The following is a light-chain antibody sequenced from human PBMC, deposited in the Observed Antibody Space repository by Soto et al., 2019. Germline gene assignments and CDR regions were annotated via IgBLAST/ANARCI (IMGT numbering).Light chain of an antibody. V-gene: IGLV2-14*03. Sequence: QSALTQPASVSGSPGQSITISCTGTSSDVGGYNYVSWYQQHPGRAPKLIIYAVSNRPSGVSDRFSGSKSGNTASLTISGLQTEDEADYYCSSYTTSNTLVFGGGIKLTVL. J-gene: IGLJ2*01. CDR2: AVS. CDR1: SSDVGGYNY. CDR3: SSYTTSNTLV.